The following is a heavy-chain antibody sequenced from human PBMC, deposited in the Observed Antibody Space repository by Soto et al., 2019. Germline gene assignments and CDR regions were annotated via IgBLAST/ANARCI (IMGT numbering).Heavy chain of an antibody. J-gene: IGHJ6*02. CDR3: AGSCSSSICPEDHSFALEV. V-gene: IGHV4-59*01. CDR2: VYYGGST. Sequence: PSETLSLTCTVSGGSISNYYWTWVRQPPGKGLEWIGYVYYGGSTNYNPSLKSRVTISVDTSKKPVSLKLSSVTAADTARYFCAGSCSSSICPEDHSFALEVWGQGTTVTVSS. CDR1: GGSISNYY. D-gene: IGHD2-2*01.